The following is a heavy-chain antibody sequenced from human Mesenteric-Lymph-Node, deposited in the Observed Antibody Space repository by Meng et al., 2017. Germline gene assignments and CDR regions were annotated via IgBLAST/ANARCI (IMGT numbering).Heavy chain of an antibody. Sequence: ASVKVSCKASGYTFTDYYMHWVRQAPGQGLEWMGWIHPNSGGTNYAQKFQGRVIMTRDTSISTAYMELSRLRSDDTAVYYCARLLNGDRYFDPWGQGRLVTVSS. CDR1: GYTFTDYY. J-gene: IGHJ5*02. CDR3: ARLLNGDRYFDP. V-gene: IGHV1-2*02. CDR2: IHPNSGGT. D-gene: IGHD2-21*01.